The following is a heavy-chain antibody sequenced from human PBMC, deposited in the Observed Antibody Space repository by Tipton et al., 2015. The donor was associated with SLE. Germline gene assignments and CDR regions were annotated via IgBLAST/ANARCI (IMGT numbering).Heavy chain of an antibody. CDR3: ARRNITRVRGGAFDI. J-gene: IGHJ3*02. V-gene: IGHV4-39*01. CDR2: IYYSGNT. CDR1: GGSISSSSYY. Sequence: TLSLTCTVSGGSISSSSYYWAWIRQPPGKGLEWIGSIYYSGNTHNNPSLKSRVTISVDTSKNQFSLKLTSVTAADTAVYYCARRNITRVRGGAFDIWGQGTMVTVSS. D-gene: IGHD3-10*01.